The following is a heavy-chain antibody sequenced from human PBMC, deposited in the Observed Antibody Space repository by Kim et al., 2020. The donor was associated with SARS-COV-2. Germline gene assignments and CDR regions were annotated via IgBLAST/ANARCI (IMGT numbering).Heavy chain of an antibody. D-gene: IGHD3-3*01. CDR2: IKSRRGGGTT. CDR1: GFDFNAAW. Sequence: GGSLRLSCATSGFDFNAAWMSWVRQAPGKGLEWIGRIKSRRGGGTTDFAAPVRGRFIISRDDSTRTLPLQMNSLQTEDTAKYYCAQVHNDRNWNFDYWGQGALVIVSS. CDR3: AQVHNDRNWNFDY. J-gene: IGHJ4*02. V-gene: IGHV3-15*01.